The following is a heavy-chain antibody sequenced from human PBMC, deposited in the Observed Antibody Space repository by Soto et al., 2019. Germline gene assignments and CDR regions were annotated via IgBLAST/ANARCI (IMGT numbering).Heavy chain of an antibody. D-gene: IGHD1-1*01. CDR1: GYTFTTYY. Sequence: QVQLVQSGAEVKRPGASVRISCKASGYTFTTYYIHWVRQAPGQGLEWMGIIDPSGGAPTYAQNFQSSITMTRDTSAKLFYLTLSSLRSADTAVYYCASVPSDTTAHYAFWGQGTLGPVSS. V-gene: IGHV1-46*01. J-gene: IGHJ4*02. CDR3: ASVPSDTTAHYAF. CDR2: IDPSGGAP.